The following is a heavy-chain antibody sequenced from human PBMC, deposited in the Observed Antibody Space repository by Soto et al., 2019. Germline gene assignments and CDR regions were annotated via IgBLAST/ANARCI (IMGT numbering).Heavy chain of an antibody. Sequence: SETLSLTCTVSGGSISSGGYYWSWIRQHPGKGLEWIGYIYYSGSTYYNPSLKSRVTISVDTSKNQFSLKLSSVTAADTTVYYCARDPYYYYGMDVWGQGTTVTVSS. J-gene: IGHJ6*02. CDR3: ARDPYYYYGMDV. CDR2: IYYSGST. V-gene: IGHV4-31*03. CDR1: GGSISSGGYY.